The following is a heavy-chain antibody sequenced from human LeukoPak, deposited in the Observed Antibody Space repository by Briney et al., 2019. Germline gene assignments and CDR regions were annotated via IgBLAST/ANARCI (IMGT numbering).Heavy chain of an antibody. D-gene: IGHD1-26*01. CDR2: IKQDGGEE. CDR1: GFAFSSYW. Sequence: GGSLRLSCVASGFAFSSYWMTWVRQAPGKGLEWVANIKQDGGEEYYVDSVKGRFTIPRDNAKNSLFLQMNSLRVEDTAVYYCARLGGSYYTYWGQGTLVTVSP. V-gene: IGHV3-7*01. CDR3: ARLGGSYYTY. J-gene: IGHJ4*02.